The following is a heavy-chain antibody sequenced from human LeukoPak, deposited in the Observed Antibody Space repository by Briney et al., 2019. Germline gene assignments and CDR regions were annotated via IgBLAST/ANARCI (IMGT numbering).Heavy chain of an antibody. V-gene: IGHV3-21*01. CDR1: GFTFSSYS. CDR3: ARGPAPYSSSPDWFDP. J-gene: IGHJ5*02. Sequence: GSLRLSCAASGFTFSSYSMNWVRQAPGKGLEWVSSISSSSSYIYYADSVKGRFTISRDNAKNSLYLQMNSLRAEDTAVYYCARGPAPYSSSPDWFDPWGQGTLVTVSS. D-gene: IGHD6-6*01. CDR2: ISSSSSYI.